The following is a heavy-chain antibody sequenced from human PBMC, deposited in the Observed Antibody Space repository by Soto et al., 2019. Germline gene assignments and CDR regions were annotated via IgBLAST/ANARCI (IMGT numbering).Heavy chain of an antibody. J-gene: IGHJ4*02. CDR2: MSYDGSNE. CDR3: AKAGSPTFAS. CDR1: GFTFSHYA. Sequence: QVQLVESGGGVVQPGRSLRLSCAASGFTFSHYAMHWVRQAPGKGLEWVALMSYDGSNEYYADSVKGRFTISRDNSKNPLYLKITSLRAEDTAVYYCAKAGSPTFASWGREPWSPSPQ. V-gene: IGHV3-30*18. D-gene: IGHD1-26*01.